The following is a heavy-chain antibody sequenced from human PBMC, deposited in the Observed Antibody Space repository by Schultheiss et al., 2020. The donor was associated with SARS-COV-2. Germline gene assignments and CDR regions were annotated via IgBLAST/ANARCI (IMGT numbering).Heavy chain of an antibody. CDR2: ISYSGST. CDR1: GGSISSYY. D-gene: IGHD3-22*01. V-gene: IGHV4-59*12. J-gene: IGHJ4*02. CDR3: ARGRHSSSLYYYDSSGRQYKVIYYFDY. Sequence: SETLSLTCTVSGGSISSYYWSWIRQPPGKGLEWIGYISYSGSTNYNPSLKSRVTVSVDTSKNQLSLKLSSMTAADTAVYYCARGRHSSSLYYYDSSGRQYKVIYYFDYWGQGTLVTVSS.